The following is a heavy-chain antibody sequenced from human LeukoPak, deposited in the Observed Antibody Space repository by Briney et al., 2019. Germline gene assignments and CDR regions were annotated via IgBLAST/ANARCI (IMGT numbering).Heavy chain of an antibody. CDR2: IKQDGSEK. J-gene: IGHJ4*02. CDR3: AKTYYYSSGNF. V-gene: IGHV3-7*01. Sequence: GGSLRLSCAASGFTFSSYWMSWVRQAPGKGLEWVANIKQDGSEKYYVNSVRGRFTISRDNAKKSLYLQMNSLRAEDTAMYYCAKTYYYSSGNFWGQGTLVTVSS. D-gene: IGHD3-10*01. CDR1: GFTFSSYW.